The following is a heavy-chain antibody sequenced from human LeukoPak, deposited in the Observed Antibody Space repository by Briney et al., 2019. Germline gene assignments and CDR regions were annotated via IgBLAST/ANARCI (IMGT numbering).Heavy chain of an antibody. D-gene: IGHD6-19*01. V-gene: IGHV1-2*02. CDR2: INPNSGGT. CDR1: GYTFTGYY. J-gene: IGHJ4*02. Sequence: ASVKVSCKASGYTFTGYYMHWVRQAPGQGLEWMGWINPNSGGTNYAQKFQGRVTMTRDTSISTAYMELSRLRSDDTAVYYCARDRTRTGYSSGWYHDYWGQETLVTVSS. CDR3: ARDRTRTGYSSGWYHDY.